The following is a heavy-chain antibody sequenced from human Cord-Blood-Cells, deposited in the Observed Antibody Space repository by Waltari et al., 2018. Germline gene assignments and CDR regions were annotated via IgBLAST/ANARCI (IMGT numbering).Heavy chain of an antibody. CDR3: ETEIKYSSSSGFDY. Sequence: EVQLVESGGGLVQPGRSLRLSCAASGFTFDDYAMHWVRPAPGKGLEWVSGIWWNSGSIGYADSVKGRFTISRDNAKNSLYLQMNSLRAEDTALYYCETEIKYSSSSGFDYWGQGTLVTVSS. J-gene: IGHJ4*02. D-gene: IGHD6-6*01. CDR1: GFTFDDYA. V-gene: IGHV3-9*01. CDR2: IWWNSGSI.